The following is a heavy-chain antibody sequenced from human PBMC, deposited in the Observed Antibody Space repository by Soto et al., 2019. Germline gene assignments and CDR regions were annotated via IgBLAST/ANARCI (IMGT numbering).Heavy chain of an antibody. Sequence: QLQLQESGQGLVKPSETLSLTCTVSGGSISSSSYYWGWIRQPPGKGLEWIGSIYYSGSTYYNPSLKSRVTITVDTSKNQFSLELSSVTAADTAVYYCARLIVVVTAIDYWGQGTLVTVSS. V-gene: IGHV4-39*01. CDR3: ARLIVVVTAIDY. CDR2: IYYSGST. J-gene: IGHJ4*02. CDR1: GGSISSSSYY. D-gene: IGHD2-21*02.